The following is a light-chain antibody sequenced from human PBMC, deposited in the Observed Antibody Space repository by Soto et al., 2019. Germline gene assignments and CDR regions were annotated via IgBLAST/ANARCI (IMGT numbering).Light chain of an antibody. Sequence: EIVLTQSPGTLSLSPGERATLSCRASQRVSSSYLAWYQQKPGQAPRLLIYGASSRATGIPDRFSGSGSGTDFTLTISRLEPEDFAVYYCQQYGSSPRTFGQGTKLDIK. CDR2: GAS. V-gene: IGKV3-20*01. CDR1: QRVSSSY. CDR3: QQYGSSPRT. J-gene: IGKJ2*01.